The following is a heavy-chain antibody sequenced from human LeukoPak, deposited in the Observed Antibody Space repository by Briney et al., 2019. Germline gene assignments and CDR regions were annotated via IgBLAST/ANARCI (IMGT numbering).Heavy chain of an antibody. Sequence: PSETLSLTCTVSGYSISSGYYWGWIRQPPGKGLEWIGSISHSGSTYYNPSLKSRVTISVDTSKNQFSLKLSSVTAADTAVYYCARAVGQWLVRDDAFDIWGQGTMVTVSS. J-gene: IGHJ3*02. CDR2: ISHSGST. V-gene: IGHV4-38-2*02. D-gene: IGHD6-19*01. CDR3: ARAVGQWLVRDDAFDI. CDR1: GYSISSGYY.